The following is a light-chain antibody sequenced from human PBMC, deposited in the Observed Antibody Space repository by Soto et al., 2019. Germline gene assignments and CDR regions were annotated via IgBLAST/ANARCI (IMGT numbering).Light chain of an antibody. CDR1: QNINSW. CDR3: QQYNLYPLT. Sequence: DIQMTQSPSTLSAFVGDSVTITCRASQNINSWLAWYQQEPGKAPKLLIYKVSTLNTGVPSRFSGSESGTEFTLTINSLQPADFATYYCQQYNLYPLTFGGGTKVEIK. CDR2: KVS. J-gene: IGKJ4*01. V-gene: IGKV1-5*03.